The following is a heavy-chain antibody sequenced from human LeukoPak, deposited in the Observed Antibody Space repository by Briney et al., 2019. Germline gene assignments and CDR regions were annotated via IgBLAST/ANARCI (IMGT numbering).Heavy chain of an antibody. CDR1: GFTFSDYW. CDR2: IISDGSSV. V-gene: IGHV3-74*01. CDR3: ARGGDIAAALFDY. J-gene: IGHJ4*02. Sequence: GGSLRLSCKASGFTFSDYWMHWVRQAPGKGPVWVSRIISDGSSVSYVDSVKGRFIMSRDNAKNTLYLQMNSLRAEDTAVYYCARGGDIAAALFDYWGQGTLVTVSS. D-gene: IGHD6-13*01.